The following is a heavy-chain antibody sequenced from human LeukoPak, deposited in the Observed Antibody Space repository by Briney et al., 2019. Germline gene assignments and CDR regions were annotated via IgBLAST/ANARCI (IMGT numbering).Heavy chain of an antibody. CDR1: GFTISDYG. CDR2: SRSGGANN. D-gene: IGHD4-17*01. J-gene: IGHJ3*01. V-gene: IGHV3-23*01. Sequence: GSPRLSCAASGFTISDYGLVWVRQAPGKGLEWVSGSRSGGANNFYADAVKGRFTISRDNSKNTLYLQMNSLRADDTAVYYCGRDPNGDYLGAFEFWGHGTTVIVSS. CDR3: GRDPNGDYLGAFEF.